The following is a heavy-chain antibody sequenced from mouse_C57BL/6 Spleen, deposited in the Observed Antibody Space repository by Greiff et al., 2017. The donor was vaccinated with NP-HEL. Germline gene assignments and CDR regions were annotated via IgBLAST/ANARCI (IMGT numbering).Heavy chain of an antibody. J-gene: IGHJ3*01. V-gene: IGHV1-15*01. CDR3: TTGGVYYYGSRFAY. D-gene: IGHD1-1*01. Sequence: QVQLKESGAELVRPGASVTLSCKASGYTFTDYEMHWVKQTPVHGLEWIGAIDPETGGTAYNQKFKGKAILTADKSSSTANMELRSLTSEDSAVYYGTTGGVYYYGSRFAYWGQGTLVTVSA. CDR1: GYTFTDYE. CDR2: IDPETGGT.